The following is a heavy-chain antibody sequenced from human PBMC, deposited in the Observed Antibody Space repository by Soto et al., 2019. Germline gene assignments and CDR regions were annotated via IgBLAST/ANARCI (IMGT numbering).Heavy chain of an antibody. J-gene: IGHJ3*02. CDR3: ASSYCSGGSCYRAFDI. CDR2: IIPIFGTA. D-gene: IGHD2-15*01. Sequence: EASVKVSCKASGGTFSSYAISWVRQAPGQGLEWMGGIIPIFGTANYAQKFQGRVTITADESTSTAYMELSSLRSEDTAVYYCASSYCSGGSCYRAFDIWGQGTMVTVS. CDR1: GGTFSSYA. V-gene: IGHV1-69*13.